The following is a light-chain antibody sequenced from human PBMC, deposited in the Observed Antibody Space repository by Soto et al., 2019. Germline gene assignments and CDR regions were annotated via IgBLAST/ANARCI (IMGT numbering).Light chain of an antibody. V-gene: IGKV1-39*01. CDR2: GAF. J-gene: IGKJ2*01. Sequence: DIQMTQSPSSLSASVGDRVTITCRASQSIAKFLNWYRQKPGKAPHLLIYGAFNLQSGVPSRFSGSGSGTDFTLTISSLQPEDFATYYCQHSYSAPHTFGQGTKLEIK. CDR1: QSIAKF. CDR3: QHSYSAPHT.